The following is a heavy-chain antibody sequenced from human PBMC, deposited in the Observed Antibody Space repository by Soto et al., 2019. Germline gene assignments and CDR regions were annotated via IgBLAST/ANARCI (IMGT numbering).Heavy chain of an antibody. CDR3: ASGGRAVFGYYYGMDV. CDR2: FDPEDGET. D-gene: IGHD3-16*01. V-gene: IGHV1-24*01. J-gene: IGHJ6*02. Sequence: ASVKVSCKVSGHTLTEISMHWVRQAPGKGLEWMGGFDPEDGETFYAQKFQGRLTMTEDTAIETAYMEMSFLRSEDTAVYYCASGGRAVFGYYYGMDVCGQGTTVTVYS. CDR1: GHTLTEIS.